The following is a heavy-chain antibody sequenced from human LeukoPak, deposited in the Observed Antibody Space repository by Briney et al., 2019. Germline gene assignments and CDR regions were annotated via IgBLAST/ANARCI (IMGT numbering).Heavy chain of an antibody. Sequence: GGSLRLSCAASGFTVSSNYMSWVRQAPGKGLEWVSVIYSGGSTYYADSVKGRFTISRDNSKNTLYLQMNSLRAEDTAVYYCTREDIVATTKGDYYYYGMDVWGQGTTVTVS. CDR2: IYSGGST. CDR3: TREDIVATTKGDYYYYGMDV. D-gene: IGHD5-12*01. CDR1: GFTVSSNY. J-gene: IGHJ6*02. V-gene: IGHV3-53*01.